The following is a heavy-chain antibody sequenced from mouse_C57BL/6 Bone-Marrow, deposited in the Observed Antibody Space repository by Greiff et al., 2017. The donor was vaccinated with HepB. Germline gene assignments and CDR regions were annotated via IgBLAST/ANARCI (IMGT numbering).Heavy chain of an antibody. V-gene: IGHV5-12*01. J-gene: IGHJ2*01. CDR3: ARGPILPYYYGPHFDY. Sequence: DVMLVESGGGLVQPGGSLKLSCAASGFTFSDYYMYWVRQTPEKRLEWVAYISNGGGSTYYPDTVKGRFTISRDNAKNTLYLQMSRLKSEDTAMYYCARGPILPYYYGPHFDYWGQGTTLTVSS. CDR2: ISNGGGST. D-gene: IGHD1-1*01. CDR1: GFTFSDYY.